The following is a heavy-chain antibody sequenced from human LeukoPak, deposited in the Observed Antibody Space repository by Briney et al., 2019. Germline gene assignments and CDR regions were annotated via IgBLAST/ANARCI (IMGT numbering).Heavy chain of an antibody. D-gene: IGHD2-8*02. CDR3: ERDSGHAVLVPGGFDI. CDR2: ISYNGSNK. J-gene: IGHJ3*02. V-gene: IGHV3-30*03. CDR1: GFTFSSYG. Sequence: GRTLTLSCAASGFTFSSYGMHWIRQAPGKGLEWVAVISYNGSNKYYAESVKSRFPISRDNSKTTLYLQMNRLRSEDTAVYYCERDSGHAVLVPGGFDIWGQGKMVTVSS.